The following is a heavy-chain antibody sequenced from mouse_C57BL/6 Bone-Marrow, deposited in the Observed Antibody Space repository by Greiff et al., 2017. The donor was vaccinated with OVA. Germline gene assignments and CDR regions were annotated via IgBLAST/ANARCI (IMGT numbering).Heavy chain of an antibody. Sequence: EVQVVESEGGLVQPGSSMKLSCTASGFTFSDYYMAWVRQVPEKGLEWVANINYDGSSTYYLDSLKSRFIISRDNAKNILYLQMSSLKSEDTATYYCARRAYGRLWYFDVWGTGTTVTVSS. CDR1: GFTFSDYY. D-gene: IGHD1-1*01. V-gene: IGHV5-16*01. CDR3: ARRAYGRLWYFDV. CDR2: INYDGSST. J-gene: IGHJ1*03.